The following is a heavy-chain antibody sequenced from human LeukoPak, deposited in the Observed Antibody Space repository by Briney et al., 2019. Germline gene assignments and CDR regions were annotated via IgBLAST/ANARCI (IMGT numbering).Heavy chain of an antibody. CDR3: ARVVAAGRDYYFDY. CDR2: IYYSGST. CDR1: GGSISSGGYY. J-gene: IGHJ4*02. V-gene: IGHV4-31*03. Sequence: SQTLSLTCTVSGGSISSGGYYWSWIRQHPGKGLEWIGYIYYSGSTYYNPSLKSRVTISVDTSKNQFSLKLSSVTAADTAVYYCARVVAAGRDYYFDYWAREPWSPSPQ. D-gene: IGHD6-13*01.